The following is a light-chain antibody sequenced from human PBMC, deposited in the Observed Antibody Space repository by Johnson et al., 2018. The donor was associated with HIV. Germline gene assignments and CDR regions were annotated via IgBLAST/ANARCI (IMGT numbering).Light chain of an antibody. J-gene: IGLJ1*01. Sequence: QSVLTQPPSVSAAPGQKVTISCSGSSSNIGNNYVSWYQQLPGTAPKLLIYENNKRPSGIPDRFSGSKSGTSATLGITGLQTGAEADYYCGTWDSSLSGGVFGTGTKVTVL. CDR3: GTWDSSLSGGV. CDR1: SSNIGNNY. CDR2: ENN. V-gene: IGLV1-51*02.